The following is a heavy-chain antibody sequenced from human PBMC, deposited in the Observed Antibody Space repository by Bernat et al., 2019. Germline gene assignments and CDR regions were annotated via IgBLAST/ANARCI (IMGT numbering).Heavy chain of an antibody. Sequence: QVQLVESGGGLVKPGGSLRLSCAASGFTFSDYYMSWIRQAPGKGLEWVSYISSSGSTIYYADSVKGRFTISRDNAKNSLYLQMNSLRAEDTAVYYCARDMVVVVAATYYYYYGMDVWGQGTTVTVSS. CDR1: GFTFSDYY. V-gene: IGHV3-11*01. CDR3: ARDMVVVVAATYYYYYGMDV. D-gene: IGHD2-15*01. CDR2: ISSSGSTI. J-gene: IGHJ6*02.